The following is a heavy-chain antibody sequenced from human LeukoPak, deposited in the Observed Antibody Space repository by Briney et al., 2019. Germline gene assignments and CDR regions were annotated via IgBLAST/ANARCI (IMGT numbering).Heavy chain of an antibody. J-gene: IGHJ3*02. D-gene: IGHD2-15*01. CDR2: MSYSGRT. V-gene: IGHV4-39*07. CDR3: ARGPPNCSGGSCYSGQMAFDI. CDR1: GGSISISNYY. Sequence: PSETLPLTCTVSGGSISISNYYWGWIRQPPGKGLEWIGSMSYSGRTYYNPSLKTRVTVSLDTSKNQFSLNLISVTAADTAVYYCARGPPNCSGGSCYSGQMAFDIWGQGTMVTVSS.